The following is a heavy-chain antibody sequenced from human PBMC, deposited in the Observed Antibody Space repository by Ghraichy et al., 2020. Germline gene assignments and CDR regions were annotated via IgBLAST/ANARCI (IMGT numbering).Heavy chain of an antibody. V-gene: IGHV3-43*02. D-gene: IGHD1-7*01. CDR3: AKDRRGTGTTLA. J-gene: IGHJ5*02. CDR1: GFTFDDYA. CDR2: ISGDGDNT. Sequence: LSLTCAASGFTFDDYAMHWVRQVPGKGLEWVSVISGDGDNTYYTDSVKGRFIISRDNSNNFLYLQMSSLRTEDTALYYCAKDRRGTGTTLAWGQGTLVTVSS.